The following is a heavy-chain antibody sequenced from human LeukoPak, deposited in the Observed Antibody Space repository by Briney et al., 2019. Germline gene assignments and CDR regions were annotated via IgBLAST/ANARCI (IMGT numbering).Heavy chain of an antibody. CDR3: ARDCSSTSCYNYYYGMDV. CDR1: GGSISSGDYY. Sequence: SETLSLTCTVSGGSISSGDYYWSWIRQPPGKGLEWIGYIYYSGSTYYNPSLKSRVTISVDKSKNQFSLKLSSVTAADTAVYYCARDCSSTSCYNYYYGMDVWGKGTTVTVSS. V-gene: IGHV4-30-4*01. CDR2: IYYSGST. D-gene: IGHD2-2*02. J-gene: IGHJ6*04.